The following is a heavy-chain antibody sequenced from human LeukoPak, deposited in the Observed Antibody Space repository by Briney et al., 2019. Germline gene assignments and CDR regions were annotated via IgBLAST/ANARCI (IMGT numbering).Heavy chain of an antibody. J-gene: IGHJ6*02. D-gene: IGHD4-17*01. CDR3: ARGAPNDYGDYRALGGMDV. CDR2: MNPNSGNT. V-gene: IGHV1-8*01. Sequence: ASVKVSCKASGYTFTSYDINWVRQATGQGLEWMGWMNPNSGNTGYAQKFQGRVTMTRNTSISTAYMELSSLRSEDTAVYYCARGAPNDYGDYRALGGMDVWGQGTTVTVSS. CDR1: GYTFTSYD.